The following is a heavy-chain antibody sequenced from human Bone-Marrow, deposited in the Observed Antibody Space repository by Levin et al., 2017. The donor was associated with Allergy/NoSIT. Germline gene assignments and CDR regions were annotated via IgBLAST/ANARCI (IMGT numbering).Heavy chain of an antibody. CDR3: ARAGSSSGWMDYWYFDR. Sequence: GGSLRLSCAASGFTFSSYSMNWVRQAPGKGLEWVSSISSSSSYIYYADSVKGRFTISRDNAKNSLYLQMNSLRAEDTAVYYCARAGSSSGWMDYWYFDRWGRGTLVTVSS. V-gene: IGHV3-21*01. D-gene: IGHD6-19*01. CDR1: GFTFSSYS. CDR2: ISSSSSYI. J-gene: IGHJ2*01.